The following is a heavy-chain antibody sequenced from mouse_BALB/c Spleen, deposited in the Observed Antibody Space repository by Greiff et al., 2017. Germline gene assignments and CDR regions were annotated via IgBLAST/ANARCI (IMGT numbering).Heavy chain of an antibody. V-gene: IGHV5-12-1*01. J-gene: IGHJ2*01. CDR1: GFAFSSYD. CDR3: ARHGYYGLDY. Sequence: EVQVVESGGGLVKPGGSLKLSCAASGFAFSSYDMSWVRQTPEKRLEWVAYISSGGGSTYYPDTVKGRFTISRDNAKNTLYLQMSSLKSEDTAMYYCARHGYYGLDYWGQGTTLTVSS. D-gene: IGHD1-2*01. CDR2: ISSGGGST.